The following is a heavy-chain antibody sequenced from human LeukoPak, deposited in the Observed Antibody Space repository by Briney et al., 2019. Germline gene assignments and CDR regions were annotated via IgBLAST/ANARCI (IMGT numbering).Heavy chain of an antibody. V-gene: IGHV1-69*11. J-gene: IGHJ5*01. CDR3: ARDRCGSTSCAPGTVWFEG. CDR1: AGTFSSYA. D-gene: IGHD2-2*01. CDR2: IIPLLGTA. Sequence: SVKVYCKASAGTFSSYAISCVRQAPGQGLEWMGRIIPLLGTANYEQKLQGRVPNTTSESTSTAYIELRSLRSAATDVSYCARDRCGSTSCAPGTVWFEGWGQGTLVTVSS.